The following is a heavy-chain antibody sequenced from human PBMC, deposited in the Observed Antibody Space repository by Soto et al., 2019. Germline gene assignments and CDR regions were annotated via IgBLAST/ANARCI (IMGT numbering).Heavy chain of an antibody. V-gene: IGHV1-46*01. CDR1: GYTFTSYY. CDR3: AGGGSIVVATRRLMDV. CDR2: INPSGGST. D-gene: IGHD3-22*01. J-gene: IGHJ6*03. Sequence: ASVKVSCKASGYTFTSYYMHWVRQAPGQGLEWMGIINPSGGSTSYAQKFQGRVTMTRDTQKNQFSLQLSSVTVADTAFYYCAGGGSIVVATRRLMDVWGKGTTVTVSS.